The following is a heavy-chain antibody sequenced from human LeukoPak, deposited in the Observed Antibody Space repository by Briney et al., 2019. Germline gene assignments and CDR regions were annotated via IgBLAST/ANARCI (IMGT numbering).Heavy chain of an antibody. J-gene: IGHJ6*03. Sequence: GGSLRLSCAASGFTFSSYSMNWVRQAPGKGLEWVSSISSSSSYIYYADSVKGRFTSSRDSAKNSLYMQMNSLRAEDTAVYYCARTGLFGYYDFWSGYYYYYMDVWGKGTTATVSS. V-gene: IGHV3-21*01. CDR1: GFTFSSYS. D-gene: IGHD3-3*01. CDR3: ARTGLFGYYDFWSGYYYYYMDV. CDR2: ISSSSSYI.